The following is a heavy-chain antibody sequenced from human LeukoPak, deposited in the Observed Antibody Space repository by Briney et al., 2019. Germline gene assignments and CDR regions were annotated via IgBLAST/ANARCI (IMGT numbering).Heavy chain of an antibody. CDR3: ARASRYCSGGSCYFNYFDY. Sequence: SETLSLTCTVSGGSISSYYWSWIRQPPGKGLEWIGYIYYSGSTNYNPSLKSRVTISVDMSKNQFSLKLSSVTAADTAVYYCARASRYCSGGSCYFNYFDYWGQGTLVTVSS. V-gene: IGHV4-59*01. CDR1: GGSISSYY. J-gene: IGHJ4*02. D-gene: IGHD2-15*01. CDR2: IYYSGST.